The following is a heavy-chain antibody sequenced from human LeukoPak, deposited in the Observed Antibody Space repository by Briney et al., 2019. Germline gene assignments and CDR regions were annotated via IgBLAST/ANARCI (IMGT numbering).Heavy chain of an antibody. CDR1: GYTFTGYY. J-gene: IGHJ4*02. CDR2: INPNSGGT. V-gene: IGHV1-2*02. CDR3: ARGRGGYSSSWLDY. Sequence: ASVKVSCKASGYTFTGYYMHWVRQAPGQGLEWMGWINPNSGGTNYAQKFQGRITMTRDTSISTAYMELSRLRSDDTAVYYCARGRGGYSSSWLDYWGQGTLVTVSS. D-gene: IGHD6-13*01.